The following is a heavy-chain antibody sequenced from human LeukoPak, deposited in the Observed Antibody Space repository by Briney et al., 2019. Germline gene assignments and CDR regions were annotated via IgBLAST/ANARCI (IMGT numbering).Heavy chain of an antibody. Sequence: GGSRRFSGAASGFTFSSNAMSWFRHAPGKGLKWVSTISGRGGSTYYAASVKGRFTISRDNSKNTLYLKMNSLRAEDTAVYYCAKDTPSSGYAYWYFDLWGRGTLVTVSS. CDR3: AKDTPSSGYAYWYFDL. CDR2: ISGRGGST. CDR1: GFTFSSNA. J-gene: IGHJ2*01. V-gene: IGHV3-23*01. D-gene: IGHD3-22*01.